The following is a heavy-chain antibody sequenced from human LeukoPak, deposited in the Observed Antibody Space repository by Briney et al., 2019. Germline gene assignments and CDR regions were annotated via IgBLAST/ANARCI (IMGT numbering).Heavy chain of an antibody. D-gene: IGHD6-13*01. CDR2: TYYRSKWYN. Sequence: SQTLSLTCAIFGDSVSSNSAAWNWIRQSPSRGLEWLGRTYYRSKWYNDYAVSVKSRITINPDTSKNQFSLQLNSVTPEDTAVYYCARVQFRGSSWYGYYYYGMDVWGQGTTVTVSS. V-gene: IGHV6-1*01. CDR3: ARVQFRGSSWYGYYYYGMDV. CDR1: GDSVSSNSAA. J-gene: IGHJ6*02.